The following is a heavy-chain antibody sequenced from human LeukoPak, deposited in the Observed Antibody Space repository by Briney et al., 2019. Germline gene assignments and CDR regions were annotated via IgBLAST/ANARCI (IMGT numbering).Heavy chain of an antibody. V-gene: IGHV4-59*01. CDR1: GGSISSYY. J-gene: IGHJ4*02. Sequence: SETLSLTCTVSGGSISSYYWSWIRQPPGKGLEWIGYIYYSGSTNYNPSLKSRVTISVDTSKNQFSLKLSSVTAADTAVYYCARSSSFRGVPFDYWGQGTLATVSS. CDR2: IYYSGST. D-gene: IGHD3-10*01. CDR3: ARSSSFRGVPFDY.